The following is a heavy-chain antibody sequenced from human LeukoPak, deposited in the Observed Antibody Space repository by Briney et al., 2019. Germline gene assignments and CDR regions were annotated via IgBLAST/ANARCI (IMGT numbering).Heavy chain of an antibody. J-gene: IGHJ3*02. D-gene: IGHD6-19*01. CDR3: ARLGRYSSGWLDAFDI. CDR1: GGSISSYY. V-gene: IGHV4-59*08. Sequence: SETLSLTCTVSGGSISSYYWSWIRQPPGKGLEWIGYIYYSGSTNYNPSLKSRVTISVDTSKNQFSLKLSSVTAADTAVYYCARLGRYSSGWLDAFDIWGQGTMVTVSS. CDR2: IYYSGST.